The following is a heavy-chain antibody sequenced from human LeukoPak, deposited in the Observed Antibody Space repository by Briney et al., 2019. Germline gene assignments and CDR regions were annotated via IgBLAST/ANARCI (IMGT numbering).Heavy chain of an antibody. D-gene: IGHD6-13*01. V-gene: IGHV1-69*04. CDR2: IIPILGIA. Sequence: SVKVSCKASGYTFKTYGISWVRQAPGQGLEWMGRIIPILGIANYAQKFQGRVTITADKSTSTAYMELSSLRSEDTAVYYCASDAEQQLGFNYYYYYGMDVWGQGTTVTVSS. J-gene: IGHJ6*02. CDR1: GYTFKTYG. CDR3: ASDAEQQLGFNYYYYYGMDV.